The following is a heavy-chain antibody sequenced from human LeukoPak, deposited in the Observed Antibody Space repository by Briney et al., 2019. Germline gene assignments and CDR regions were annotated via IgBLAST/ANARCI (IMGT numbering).Heavy chain of an antibody. CDR3: ARGRGSSWYYFDS. J-gene: IGHJ4*02. CDR2: LYNTGSTDNT. V-gene: IGHV4-39*07. CDR1: GDSITNYNYH. Sequence: SETLSLTCSVSGDSITNYNYHWGWIRQPPGKGLEWIGRLYNTGSTDNTDSNPSLQSRVTISADTSMNQIFLRLTSVTAADTAVYYCARGRGSSWYYFDSWGQGTLVTVSS. D-gene: IGHD6-13*01.